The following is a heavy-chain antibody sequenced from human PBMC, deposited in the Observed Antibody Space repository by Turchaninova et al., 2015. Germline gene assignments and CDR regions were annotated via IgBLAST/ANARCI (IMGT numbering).Heavy chain of an antibody. V-gene: IGHV4-34*01. Sequence: QVQLQQWGAGLLKPSETLSLPCAGYGGSFSGDYWSWSRHPPGKGVEWIGEINHSGSTNYNPSLKSRVTISVDPSKNQFSLKLSSVTAADTAVYYCARGSTTEGFDYWGQGTLVTVSS. D-gene: IGHD4-17*01. CDR1: GGSFSGDY. J-gene: IGHJ4*02. CDR3: ARGSTTEGFDY. CDR2: INHSGST.